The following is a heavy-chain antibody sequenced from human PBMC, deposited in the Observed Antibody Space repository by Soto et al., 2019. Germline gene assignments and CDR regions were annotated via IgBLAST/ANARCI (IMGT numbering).Heavy chain of an antibody. CDR3: ARDHPHSYGVYYFDY. D-gene: IGHD5-18*01. Sequence: SETLSLTCTVSGGSVSSGSYYWSWIRQPPGKGLEWIGYVYSSGSTHYNPSLQSRVTISADTSKNQVSLKVNSVTAADTAVYNCARDHPHSYGVYYFDYWGQGTPVTVS. J-gene: IGHJ4*02. CDR1: GGSVSSGSYY. CDR2: VYSSGST. V-gene: IGHV4-61*01.